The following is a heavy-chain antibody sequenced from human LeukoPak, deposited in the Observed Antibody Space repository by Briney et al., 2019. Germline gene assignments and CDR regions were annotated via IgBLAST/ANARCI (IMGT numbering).Heavy chain of an antibody. J-gene: IGHJ5*02. CDR1: GYTFTVYY. D-gene: IGHD2-2*01. CDR3: ARACLGYCSSTSCPEGGSFDH. Sequence: GASVKLSCKASGYTFTVYYMHWVRHAPAQGLEWMGWINPNSGGTNYAQKFGGRVTITRDMHISTPYVELHGLSSHDGAVFYCARACLGYCSSTSCPEGGSFDHWGQGTLVTVSS. CDR2: INPNSGGT. V-gene: IGHV1-2*02.